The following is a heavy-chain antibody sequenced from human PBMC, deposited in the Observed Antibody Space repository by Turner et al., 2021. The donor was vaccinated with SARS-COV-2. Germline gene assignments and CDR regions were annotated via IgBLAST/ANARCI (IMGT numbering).Heavy chain of an antibody. CDR1: GFTFSSYA. D-gene: IGHD5-18*01. Sequence: EVQLLESGGGLVQPGGSLRLSCAASGFTFSSYAMNWFRQAPGKGLEWVSASSGGGGSTFYADSVKGRFTISRDNSKNTLYLQMNSLRAEDTAVYYCAKGYSYDLDPWGQGTLVTVSS. CDR3: AKGYSYDLDP. J-gene: IGHJ5*02. V-gene: IGHV3-23*01. CDR2: SSGGGGST.